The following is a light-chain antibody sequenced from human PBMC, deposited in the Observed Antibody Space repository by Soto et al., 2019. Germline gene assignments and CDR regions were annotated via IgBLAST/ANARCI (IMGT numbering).Light chain of an antibody. CDR3: SSYTGSNDVV. J-gene: IGLJ2*01. CDR2: DVS. CDR1: SSDVGAYNY. V-gene: IGLV2-8*01. Sequence: QSALTQPPSASGSPGQSVTISCTGTSSDVGAYNYVSWYQQYTGKAPKLMIYDVSKRPSGVPDRFSGSKSGNTASLTVSGLRADDEAVYYCSSYTGSNDVVFGGGTKLTVL.